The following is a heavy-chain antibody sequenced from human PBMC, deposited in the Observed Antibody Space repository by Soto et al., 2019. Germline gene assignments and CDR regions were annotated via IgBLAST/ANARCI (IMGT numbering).Heavy chain of an antibody. Sequence: QVQLQQWGAGLLKPSETLSLTCAVYGGSFSGYYWSWIRQPPGKGLEWIGEINHSGSTNYNPSLKSRVTISVDTSKNQFSLKLSSVPAADTAVYYCATMTGYHKGLGYWGQGTLVTVSS. CDR3: ATMTGYHKGLGY. V-gene: IGHV4-34*01. J-gene: IGHJ4*02. CDR1: GGSFSGYY. CDR2: INHSGST. D-gene: IGHD3-9*01.